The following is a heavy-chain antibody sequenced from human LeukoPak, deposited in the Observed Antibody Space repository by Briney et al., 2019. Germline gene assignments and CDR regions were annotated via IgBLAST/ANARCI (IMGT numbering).Heavy chain of an antibody. CDR3: ARRWFVDY. Sequence: PSETLSLTCTVSGGSIRSSYYYWGWIRQPPGKGLEWIGNIYSSGSTNYNPSFKSRVTISVDTSKNQFSLKLSSVTAADTAVYYCARRWFVDYWGQGTLVTVSS. J-gene: IGHJ4*02. D-gene: IGHD3-10*01. CDR2: IYSSGST. CDR1: GGSIRSSYYY. V-gene: IGHV4-39*01.